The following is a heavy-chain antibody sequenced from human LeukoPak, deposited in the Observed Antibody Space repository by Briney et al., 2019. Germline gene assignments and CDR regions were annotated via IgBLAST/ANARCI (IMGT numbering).Heavy chain of an antibody. CDR1: GFIFSDYA. CDR3: ARRRNPGREAAGLDY. V-gene: IGHV3-30*01. D-gene: IGHD6-13*01. Sequence: GRSLRLSCAASGFIFSDYAMHWVRQAPGKGLEWVSVISYDGINKFYADSVRGRFTISRDNFQNTLYLQMDSLRAEDTALYYCARRRNPGREAAGLDYWGQGTLAIVSS. J-gene: IGHJ4*02. CDR2: ISYDGINK.